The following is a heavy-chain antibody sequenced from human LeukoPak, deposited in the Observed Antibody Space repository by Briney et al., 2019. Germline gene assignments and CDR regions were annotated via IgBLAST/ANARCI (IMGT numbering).Heavy chain of an antibody. CDR3: ARDYGYTPYYFDY. CDR2: ISYDGSNK. D-gene: IGHD5-18*01. CDR1: GFTFSSYA. V-gene: IGHV3-30-3*01. J-gene: IGHJ4*01. Sequence: GGSLRLSCAASGFTFSSYAMHWVRQAPGKGLESVAVISYDGSNKYYADSVKGRFTISRDNSKNTAYLQMNSLRVDDTAVYYCARDYGYTPYYFDYWGQGTLVTVSS.